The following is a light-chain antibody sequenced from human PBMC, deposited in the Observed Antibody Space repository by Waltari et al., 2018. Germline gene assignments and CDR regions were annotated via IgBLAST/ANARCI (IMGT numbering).Light chain of an antibody. CDR1: QSLLHSNGSNY. J-gene: IGKJ2*01. Sequence: DIVMTQSPLSLPVTPGEPASISCRASQSLLHSNGSNYLAWYLQKPGQSPQLLIYLVSNGASGVPDRFSGSGSGTEYTLKISRVEADDIGVYYCMQALQTPYTFGQGTKLEIK. CDR3: MQALQTPYT. CDR2: LVS. V-gene: IGKV2-28*01.